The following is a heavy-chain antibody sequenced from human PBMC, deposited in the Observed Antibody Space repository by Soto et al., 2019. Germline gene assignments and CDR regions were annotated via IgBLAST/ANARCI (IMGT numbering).Heavy chain of an antibody. D-gene: IGHD2-2*01. CDR2: IYYSGST. Sequence: PSETLSLTCTVSGGSISSSSWSWIRQPPGRGLEWIGYIYYSGSTNYNPSLKSRVTISVDTSKNQFSLKLSSVTAADTAVYYCARGYVVVPAAIARYYYGMDVWGQGTTVTVSS. CDR1: GGSISSSS. J-gene: IGHJ6*02. CDR3: ARGYVVVPAAIARYYYGMDV. V-gene: IGHV4-59*01.